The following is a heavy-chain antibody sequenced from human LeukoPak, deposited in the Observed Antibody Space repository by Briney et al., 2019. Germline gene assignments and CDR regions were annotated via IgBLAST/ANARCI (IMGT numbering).Heavy chain of an antibody. Sequence: SETLSLTCTVSGGSISSGVYFWSWIRQHPWKGLEWIGYIYYSGSTYYNPSLKGRVTISVDTSKNQFSLRLSSVTAADTAIYYCASVSYDTSLQHWGQGTLVTVSS. CDR1: GGSISSGVYF. CDR2: IYYSGST. J-gene: IGHJ1*01. D-gene: IGHD3-22*01. CDR3: ASVSYDTSLQH. V-gene: IGHV4-31*03.